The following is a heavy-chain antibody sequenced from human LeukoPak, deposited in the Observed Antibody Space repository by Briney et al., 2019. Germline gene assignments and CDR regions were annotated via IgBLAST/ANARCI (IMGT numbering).Heavy chain of an antibody. CDR2: IWYDGSNK. Sequence: GGSLRLSCAASGFTFSSYGMHWVRQAPGKGLEWVAVIWYDGSNKYYADSVKGRFTISRDNSKNTLYLQMNSLRAEDTAVYYWARDRIAAAGSDYWGRGPLVPVSS. CDR3: ARDRIAAAGSDY. CDR1: GFTFSSYG. J-gene: IGHJ4*02. D-gene: IGHD6-13*01. V-gene: IGHV3-33*01.